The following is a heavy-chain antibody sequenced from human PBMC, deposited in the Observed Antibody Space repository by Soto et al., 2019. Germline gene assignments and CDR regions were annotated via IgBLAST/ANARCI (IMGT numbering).Heavy chain of an antibody. CDR2: IYSGGST. D-gene: IGHD6-13*01. CDR3: ARDRYSSSWYSGYYYYYGMDV. CDR1: GFTVSSNY. J-gene: IGHJ6*02. V-gene: IGHV3-53*01. Sequence: PGGSLRLSCAASGFTVSSNYMSWVRQAPGKGLEWVSVIYSGGSTYYADSVKGRFTISRDKSKNTLYLQMNSLRAEDTAVYYCARDRYSSSWYSGYYYYYGMDVWGQGTTVTVSS.